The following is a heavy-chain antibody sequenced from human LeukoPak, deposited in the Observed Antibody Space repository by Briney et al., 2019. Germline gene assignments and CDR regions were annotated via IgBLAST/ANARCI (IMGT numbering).Heavy chain of an antibody. D-gene: IGHD6-19*01. V-gene: IGHV4-59*08. CDR1: GGSVSNYY. Sequence: PSETLSLTCTVSGGSVSNYYCSWSRQPPGKGLEWIGYIYYTGHTNYNPSLESRVTMSVDTSKNQFSLKLNSVTAADTAVYYCARHPPSSGWFHYWGQGTLVTVSS. CDR2: IYYTGHT. J-gene: IGHJ4*02. CDR3: ARHPPSSGWFHY.